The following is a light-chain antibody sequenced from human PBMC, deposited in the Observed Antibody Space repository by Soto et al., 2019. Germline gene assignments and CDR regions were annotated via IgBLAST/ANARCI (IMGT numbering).Light chain of an antibody. CDR2: DVS. Sequence: QPALAQPASVSGSPGQSITISCTGTSSDIGDSNYVSWYQQHPGKAPKLVIYDVSNRPSGVSNRFPGSKSANTASLTISGLQAEDEADYYCSSFRSSSTSYVFGTGTKVTVL. CDR3: SSFRSSSTSYV. J-gene: IGLJ1*01. V-gene: IGLV2-14*03. CDR1: SSDIGDSNY.